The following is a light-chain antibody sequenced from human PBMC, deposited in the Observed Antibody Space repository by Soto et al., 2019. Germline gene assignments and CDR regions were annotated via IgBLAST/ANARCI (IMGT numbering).Light chain of an antibody. CDR1: QSVSNNY. V-gene: IGKV3-20*01. Sequence: EIVMAQSPATLSVSPGEGATLSCRASQSVSNNYLAWYQQKPGQAPRLLIYGASNRATGIPDRFSGSGSGTDFTLTISRLKPEDFAVYYCQQYGSSGTFGQGTKVDI. J-gene: IGKJ1*01. CDR3: QQYGSSGT. CDR2: GAS.